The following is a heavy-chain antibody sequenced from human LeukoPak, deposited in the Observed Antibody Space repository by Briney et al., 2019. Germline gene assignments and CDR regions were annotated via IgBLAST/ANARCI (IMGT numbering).Heavy chain of an antibody. CDR1: GGSISSYY. CDR3: ARLGGLVTTGCYFDY. J-gene: IGHJ4*02. D-gene: IGHD4-11*01. CDR2: IYYSGST. V-gene: IGHV4-59*08. Sequence: PSETLSLTCTVSGGSISSYYWSWIRQPPWKGLEWIGYIYYSGSTNYNPSLKSRVTISVDTSKNQFSLKLSSVTAADTAVYYCARLGGLVTTGCYFDYWGQGTLVTVSS.